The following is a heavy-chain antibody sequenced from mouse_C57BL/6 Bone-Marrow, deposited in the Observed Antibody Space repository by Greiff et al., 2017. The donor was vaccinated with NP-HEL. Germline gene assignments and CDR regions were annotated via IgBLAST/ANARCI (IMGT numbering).Heavy chain of an antibody. D-gene: IGHD1-1*01. J-gene: IGHJ2*01. CDR2: ISYSGST. V-gene: IGHV3-8*01. CDR3: ARGYGSSYDYFDY. CDR1: GYSITSYY. Sequence: EVKLMESGPGLVKPSPTLSLSCSASGYSITSYYWNWIRKFPGHKLEYMGYISYSGSTYYYPSLKSRIAITRDTSKNQYYLHLNSVTTEDTATYYGARGYGSSYDYFDYWGQGTTLTVSS.